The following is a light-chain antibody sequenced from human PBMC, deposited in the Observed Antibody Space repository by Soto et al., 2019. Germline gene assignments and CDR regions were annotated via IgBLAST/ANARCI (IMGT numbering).Light chain of an antibody. CDR2: RNN. CDR1: SSNIGSNY. Sequence: QSVLTQPPSASGTPGQRVTISCSGSSSNIGSNYVYWYQQLPGTAPKLLIYRNNQRPSGVPDRFSGSKSGTSASLAISGLRYEDEADYYCAAWDASLRGVVFGGGTKLTVL. CDR3: AAWDASLRGVV. J-gene: IGLJ2*01. V-gene: IGLV1-47*01.